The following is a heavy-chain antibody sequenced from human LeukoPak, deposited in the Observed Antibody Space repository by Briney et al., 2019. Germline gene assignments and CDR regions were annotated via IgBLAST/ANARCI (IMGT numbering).Heavy chain of an antibody. V-gene: IGHV3-30*02. J-gene: IGHJ4*02. CDR2: IRYDGSNK. Sequence: TGGSLRLSCAASGFTFNTYWMTWVRQAPGKGLEWVAFIRYDGSNKYYADSVKGRFTISRDNSKNTLYLQMNSLRAEDTAVYYCANAPLGESWGQGTLVTVSS. CDR3: ANAPLGES. D-gene: IGHD2-21*01. CDR1: GFTFNTYW.